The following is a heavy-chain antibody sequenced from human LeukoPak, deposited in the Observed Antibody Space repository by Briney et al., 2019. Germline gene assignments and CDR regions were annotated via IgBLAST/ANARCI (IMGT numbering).Heavy chain of an antibody. J-gene: IGHJ6*02. Sequence: PGGSLRLSCAASGFTFNNDGMHWVRQAPGKGLGWGAVIWSDGGNRYYAASVKGRFTISRDNATNSAPLQMDAPRVEDSAVYYCARGHYGLDVWGQGTTVTVSS. V-gene: IGHV3-33*03. D-gene: IGHD3-10*01. CDR2: IWSDGGNR. CDR1: GFTFNNDG. CDR3: ARGHYGLDV.